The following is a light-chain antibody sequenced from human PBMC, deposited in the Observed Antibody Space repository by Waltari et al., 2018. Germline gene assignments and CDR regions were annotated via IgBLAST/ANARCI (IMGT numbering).Light chain of an antibody. CDR1: DVGAYNF. CDR3: SSYTTSTTLL. J-gene: IGLJ1*01. Sequence: DVGAYNFVSWYQQHPVKVPKLILYDVGNRPSGISHRFPASKSGNTASLTISGLQEEDEGEYYCSSYTTSTTLLFGTGTRLTVL. CDR2: DVG. V-gene: IGLV2-14*04.